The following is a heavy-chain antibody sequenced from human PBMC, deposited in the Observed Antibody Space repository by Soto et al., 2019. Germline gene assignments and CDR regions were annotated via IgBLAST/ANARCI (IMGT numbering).Heavy chain of an antibody. D-gene: IGHD3-10*01. CDR2: ISYDGSNK. CDR1: GFTFSSYA. V-gene: IGHV3-30-3*01. CDR3: ARGPGVYYFDY. J-gene: IGHJ4*02. Sequence: QVQLVESGGGVVQPGRSLRLSCAASGFTFSSYAMHWVRPAPGKGLEWVAVISYDGSNKYYADSVKGRFTISRDNSKNTLYLQMNSLRAEDTAVYYCARGPGVYYFDYWGQGTLVTVSS.